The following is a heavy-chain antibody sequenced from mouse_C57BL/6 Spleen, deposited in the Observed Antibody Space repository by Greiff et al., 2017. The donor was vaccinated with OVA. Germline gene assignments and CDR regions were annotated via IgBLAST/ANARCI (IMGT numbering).Heavy chain of an antibody. Sequence: QVQLQQSGAELVRPGASVTLSCKASGYTFTDYEMHWVKQTPVHGLEWIGAIDPETGGTAYNQKFKGKAILTADKSSSTAYMELRSLTSEDSAVYYCTRTDGYYVAYWGQGTLVTVSA. D-gene: IGHD2-3*01. CDR2: IDPETGGT. CDR3: TRTDGYYVAY. J-gene: IGHJ3*01. V-gene: IGHV1-15*01. CDR1: GYTFTDYE.